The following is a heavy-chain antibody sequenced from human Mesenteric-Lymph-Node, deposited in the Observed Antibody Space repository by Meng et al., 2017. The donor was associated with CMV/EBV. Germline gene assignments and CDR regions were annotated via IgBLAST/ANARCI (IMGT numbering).Heavy chain of an antibody. CDR2: INPNSGGT. D-gene: IGHD3-9*01. J-gene: IGHJ4*02. V-gene: IGHV1-2*06. CDR3: ARVLSYDILTGYYTPYYFDY. Sequence: HGISWVRQAPGQGLEWMGRINPNSGGTNYAQKFQGRVTMTRDTSISTAYMELNRLRSDDTAVYYCARVLSYDILTGYYTPYYFDYWGQGTLVTVSS. CDR1: HG.